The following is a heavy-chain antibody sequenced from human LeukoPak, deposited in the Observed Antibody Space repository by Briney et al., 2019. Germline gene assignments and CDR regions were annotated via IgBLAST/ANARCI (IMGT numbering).Heavy chain of an antibody. D-gene: IGHD3-22*01. J-gene: IGHJ3*02. Sequence: PGGSLKLSCAASGFTFSSYSMNWVRQAPGKGLEWVSSISSSSSYIYYADSVKGRFTISRDNAKNSLYLQMNSLRAEDTAVYYCARGRRQYYYDSSGYFDDAFDIWGQGTMVTVSS. CDR3: ARGRRQYYYDSSGYFDDAFDI. CDR2: ISSSSSYI. CDR1: GFTFSSYS. V-gene: IGHV3-21*01.